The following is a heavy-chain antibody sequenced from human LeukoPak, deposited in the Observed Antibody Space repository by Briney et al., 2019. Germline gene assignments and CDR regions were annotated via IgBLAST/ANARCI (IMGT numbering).Heavy chain of an antibody. CDR3: ARGRPPYYFDY. D-gene: IGHD1-26*01. Sequence: PGGSLRLSCAASGFTVSSNYMTWVRQAPGKGLEWVSVIYTGGNTDYADSVKGRFTISRDNSKNTLYLQVNSLRAEDTAVYYCARGRPPYYFDYWGQGTLVTVSS. CDR2: IYTGGNT. J-gene: IGHJ4*02. CDR1: GFTVSSNY. V-gene: IGHV3-66*02.